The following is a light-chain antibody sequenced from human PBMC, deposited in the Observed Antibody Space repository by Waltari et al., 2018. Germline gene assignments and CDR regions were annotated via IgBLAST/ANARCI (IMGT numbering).Light chain of an antibody. J-gene: IGLJ3*02. CDR1: SSDVGAYNY. CDR3: SSYTRRSYWV. Sequence: QSALTQPPSASGSPGQSVTISCTGTSSDVGAYNYVSWYQQPPGKAPKLIIYEVNKRPSGVSNRSSGSKSANTASLTISGLQAEDEADYYCSSYTRRSYWVFGGGTQLTVL. V-gene: IGLV2-14*01. CDR2: EVN.